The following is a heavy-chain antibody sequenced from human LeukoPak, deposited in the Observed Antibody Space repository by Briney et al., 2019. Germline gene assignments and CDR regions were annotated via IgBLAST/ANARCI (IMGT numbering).Heavy chain of an antibody. J-gene: IGHJ4*02. V-gene: IGHV4-59*01. Sequence: ASETLSLTCTVSGGSISSYYWSWIRQPPGKGLEWIGYIYYSGSTNYNPSLKSRVTISVDTSKNQFSLKLSSVTAADTAVYYCARAVGRIGFWANRIVVLDYWGQGTLVTVSS. CDR2: IYYSGST. CDR1: GGSISSYY. CDR3: ARAVGRIGFWANRIVVLDY. D-gene: IGHD1-26*01.